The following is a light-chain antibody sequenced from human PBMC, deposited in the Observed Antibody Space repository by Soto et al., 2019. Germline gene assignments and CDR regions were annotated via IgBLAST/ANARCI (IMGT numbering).Light chain of an antibody. J-gene: IGLJ3*02. CDR1: SSDIGSNNY. CDR2: EVS. CDR3: SSYTTTTLL. Sequence: QSALTQPASVSGSPGQSITISCTGTSSDIGSNNYVSWFQQRPGTAPTLIIYEVSNRPSGVSTHFSGSKSGNTASLTISGLLPEDEAEYYCSSYTTTTLLFGGGTKLTVL. V-gene: IGLV2-14*01.